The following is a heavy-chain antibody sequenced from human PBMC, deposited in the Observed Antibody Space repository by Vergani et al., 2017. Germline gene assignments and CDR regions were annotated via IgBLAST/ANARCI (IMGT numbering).Heavy chain of an antibody. CDR1: GYTFTSYG. CDR2: ISAYNGKT. D-gene: IGHD2-2*01. Sequence: QVQLVQSGAEVKKPGASVKVSCKASGYTFTSYGISWVRQAPGQGLEWMGWISAYNGKTNYAQKLQVRVTMTTDTSTSTAYMELRSLRSDDTAVYYCARDGGHLGGSSTTLYYYYGMDVWGQGTTVTVS. CDR3: ARDGGHLGGSSTTLYYYYGMDV. V-gene: IGHV1-18*04. J-gene: IGHJ6*02.